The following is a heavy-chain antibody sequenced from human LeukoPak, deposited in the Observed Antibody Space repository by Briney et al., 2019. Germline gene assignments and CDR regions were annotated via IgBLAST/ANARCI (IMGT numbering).Heavy chain of an antibody. Sequence: PSETLSLTCTVSGGSISSYYWSRIRQPAGKGLEWIGRIYTSGSTNYNPSLKSRVTMSVDTSKNQFSLRLSSVTAADTAVYYCAREALDTAMVSGDFDYWGQGTLVTVSS. CDR1: GGSISSYY. V-gene: IGHV4-4*07. J-gene: IGHJ4*02. CDR3: AREALDTAMVSGDFDY. CDR2: IYTSGST. D-gene: IGHD5-18*01.